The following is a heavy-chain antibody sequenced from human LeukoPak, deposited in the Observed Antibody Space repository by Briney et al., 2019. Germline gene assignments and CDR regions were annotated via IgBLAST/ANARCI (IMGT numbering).Heavy chain of an antibody. CDR3: ARAYCSSTSCRLDY. D-gene: IGHD2-2*01. CDR1: GFTFSNYG. V-gene: IGHV3-23*01. Sequence: GGALRLSCAASGFTFSNYGMSWVRQAPGRGLEWVSTISGSGESTYYADSVKGRFTISRDNAKNTLYLQVNSLRAEDTSVYYCARAYCSSTSCRLDYWGQGTLVTVSS. J-gene: IGHJ4*02. CDR2: ISGSGEST.